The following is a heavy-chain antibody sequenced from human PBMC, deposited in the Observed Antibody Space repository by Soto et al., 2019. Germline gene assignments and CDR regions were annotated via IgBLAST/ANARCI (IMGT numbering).Heavy chain of an antibody. CDR1: GGSINNYF. V-gene: IGHV4-59*12. D-gene: IGHD3-10*01. CDR2: ISYSGIT. J-gene: IGHJ4*02. Sequence: PSETLSLTCTVSGGSINNYFWSWIRQPPGKGLEWIAYISYSGITHYSPSLKSRATISVDTSKNQFSLKLSSVTAADTAVYYCAREYRSVDHWGQGTLVTVS. CDR3: AREYRSVDH.